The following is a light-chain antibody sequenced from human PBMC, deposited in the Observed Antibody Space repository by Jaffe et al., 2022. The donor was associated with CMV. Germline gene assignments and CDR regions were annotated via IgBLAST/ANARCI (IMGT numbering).Light chain of an antibody. J-gene: IGKJ2*01. CDR3: QQANSFPYT. V-gene: IGKV1-12*02. Sequence: DIQMTQSPSSVSASVGDRVTITCRASQGISGWLAWYQQKPGKAPKLLIHAAYNLQSGVPSRFSGSGSGTDFTLTISSLQPEDFGIYYCQQANSFPYTFGQGTKLEIK. CDR2: AAY. CDR1: QGISGW.